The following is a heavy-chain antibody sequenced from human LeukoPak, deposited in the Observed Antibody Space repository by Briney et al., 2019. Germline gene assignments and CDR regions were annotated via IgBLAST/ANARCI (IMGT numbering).Heavy chain of an antibody. CDR1: GGSISSGGYY. CDR2: IYYSGST. CDR3: ARDSERGYDIYCSGGSCYYGAFDI. Sequence: SETLSLTCTVSGGSISSGGYYWSRIRQHPGKGLEWIGYIYYSGSTYYNPSLKSRVTISVDTSKNQFSLKLGSVTAADTAVYYCARDSERGYDIYCSGGSCYYGAFDIWGQGTMVTVSS. J-gene: IGHJ3*02. D-gene: IGHD2-15*01. V-gene: IGHV4-31*03.